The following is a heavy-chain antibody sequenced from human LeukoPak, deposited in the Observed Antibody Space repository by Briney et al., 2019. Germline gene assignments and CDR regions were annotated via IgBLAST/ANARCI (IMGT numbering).Heavy chain of an antibody. J-gene: IGHJ3*02. V-gene: IGHV4-31*03. CDR1: GGSISSGGDY. Sequence: SQTLSLTCTVSGGSISSGGDYWSLIRQHPGKGPEWIGYIYYTGTTYYNPSLKSRLTISVDTSKNQFSLNLSSMTAADTAVYYCARAAWRGSNSRDAFDIWGQGTVVTVSS. CDR2: IYYTGTT. D-gene: IGHD4/OR15-4a*01. CDR3: ARAAWRGSNSRDAFDI.